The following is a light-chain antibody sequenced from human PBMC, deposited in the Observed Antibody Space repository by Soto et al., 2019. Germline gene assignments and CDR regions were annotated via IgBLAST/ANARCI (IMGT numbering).Light chain of an antibody. CDR1: SSDVGGYNY. V-gene: IGLV2-14*01. J-gene: IGLJ1*01. CDR2: EVS. CDR3: SSYTSSSTIV. Sequence: QSVLTHPASVSWSPGQSITISCTGTSSDVGGYNYVSWYQQHPGKAPKLMIYEVSNRPSGVSNRFSGSKSGNTASLTISGLQAEDQADHYCSSYTSSSTIVFGTGTKVTVL.